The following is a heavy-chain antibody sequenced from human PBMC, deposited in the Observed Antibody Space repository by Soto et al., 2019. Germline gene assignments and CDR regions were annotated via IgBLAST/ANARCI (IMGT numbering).Heavy chain of an antibody. V-gene: IGHV4-39*01. D-gene: IGHD2-2*01. CDR1: GGSISSSSYY. Sequence: SETLSLTCTVSGGSISSSSYYWGWIRQPPGKGLEWIGSIYYSGSTYYNPSLKSRVTISVDTSKNQFSLKLSSVTAADTAVYYCARLVSDIVVVPAAMWEYNWFDPWGQGTLVTVSS. CDR3: ARLVSDIVVVPAAMWEYNWFDP. J-gene: IGHJ5*02. CDR2: IYYSGST.